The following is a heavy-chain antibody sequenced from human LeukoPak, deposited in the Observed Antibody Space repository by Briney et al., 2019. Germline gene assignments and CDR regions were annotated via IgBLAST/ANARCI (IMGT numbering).Heavy chain of an antibody. J-gene: IGHJ1*01. CDR2: ISYDGSNK. V-gene: IGHV3-30-3*01. CDR1: GFTFSSYA. D-gene: IGHD1-26*01. Sequence: TGRSLRLSCAASGFTFSSYAMNWVRQAPGKGLEWVAFISYDGSNKYYADSVKGRFTISRDNSKNTLYLQMNSLRAEDTAVYYCARGGSYDQECFQHWGQGTLVTVSS. CDR3: ARGGSYDQECFQH.